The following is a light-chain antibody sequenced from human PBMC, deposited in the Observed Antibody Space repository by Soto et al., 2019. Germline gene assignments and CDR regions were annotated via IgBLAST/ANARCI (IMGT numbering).Light chain of an antibody. V-gene: IGKV1-6*01. CDR2: AAS. Sequence: AIQMTQSPSSLSASVGARVTITCRASQGIRNDLGWYQQKPGKAPKLLIYAASRLQSGVPSRFSGSGSGTDFTLTISILQPEDFATYYGLQDYNYPYTCGQGTKLEIK. J-gene: IGKJ2*01. CDR1: QGIRND. CDR3: LQDYNYPYT.